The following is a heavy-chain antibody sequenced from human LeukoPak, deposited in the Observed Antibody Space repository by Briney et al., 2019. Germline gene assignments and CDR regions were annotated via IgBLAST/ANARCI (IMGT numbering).Heavy chain of an antibody. CDR2: INSDGSST. CDR1: GFTFSNYW. V-gene: IGHV3-74*01. CDR3: GREGRGYSYAFEY. Sequence: PGGSLTLSCAASGFTFSNYWMHWVRQAPGKGLVWVSRINSDGSSTTYADSVKGRFTTSRDNGQNTLYLQMNSLRAEDTAVYYCGREGRGYSYAFEYWGQGTLVTVSS. D-gene: IGHD5-18*01. J-gene: IGHJ4*02.